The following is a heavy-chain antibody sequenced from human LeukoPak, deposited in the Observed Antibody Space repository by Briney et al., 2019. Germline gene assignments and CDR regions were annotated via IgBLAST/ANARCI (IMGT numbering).Heavy chain of an antibody. D-gene: IGHD4-11*01. CDR3: TKLSGDYPAHFDS. CDR2: ISGGSSFI. Sequence: PGGSLRLSCAASGFTFSSYWMSWVRQAPGKGLEWVSSISGGSSFIYYADSVKGRFTISRDNAKNSLYLQMNSLRAEDTAVYYCTKLSGDYPAHFDSWGQGTLVTVSS. J-gene: IGHJ4*02. V-gene: IGHV3-21*01. CDR1: GFTFSSYW.